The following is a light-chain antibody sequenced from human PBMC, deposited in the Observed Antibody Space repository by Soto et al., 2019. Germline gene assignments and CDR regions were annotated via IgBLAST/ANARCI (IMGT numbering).Light chain of an antibody. CDR3: QQCYSTPWT. Sequence: DLQMTQSPSSLSASVGDGVTITCRASQSISSYLNWYQQKPVKAPKRLIYAASSLQSGVPSSFSGSESGKDFALTLSSLRPEDFATYYCQQCYSTPWTFGQGTKVEIK. J-gene: IGKJ1*01. CDR2: AAS. CDR1: QSISSY. V-gene: IGKV1-39*01.